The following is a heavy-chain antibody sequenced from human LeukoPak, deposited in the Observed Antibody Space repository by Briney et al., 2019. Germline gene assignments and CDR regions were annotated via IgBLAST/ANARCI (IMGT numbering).Heavy chain of an antibody. J-gene: IGHJ4*02. V-gene: IGHV1-69*05. CDR2: IIPIFGTA. D-gene: IGHD1-26*01. CDR1: GGTFSSYA. CDR3: ARELPGTYHIDD. Sequence: SVKVSCKASGGTFSSYAISWVRQAPGQGLEWMGGIIPIFGTANYAQRFQGRATMTRDTSISTAYMELSSLRSDDTAVYYCARELPGTYHIDDRGQGTLVTVSS.